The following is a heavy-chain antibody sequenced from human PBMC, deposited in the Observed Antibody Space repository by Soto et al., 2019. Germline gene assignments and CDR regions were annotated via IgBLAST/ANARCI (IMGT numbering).Heavy chain of an antibody. V-gene: IGHV1-8*01. CDR3: ARTSPVRTTYYDFWSGYYPDMDV. CDR2: MNPNSGNT. D-gene: IGHD3-3*01. Sequence: ASVKVSCTESGYTFSNYDSNWVRQAAGHGLEWMGWMNPNSGNTGYAQKFQGRVTMTRNTSISTAYMELSSLRSEDTAVYYCARTSPVRTTYYDFWSGYYPDMDVWGKGTTVTVSS. J-gene: IGHJ6*03. CDR1: GYTFSNYD.